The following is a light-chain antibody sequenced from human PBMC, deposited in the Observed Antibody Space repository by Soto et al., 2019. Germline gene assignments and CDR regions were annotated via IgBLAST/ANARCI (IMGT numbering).Light chain of an antibody. CDR2: DAS. CDR3: QQRSNWPPT. V-gene: IGKV3-11*01. CDR1: QSVNNY. J-gene: IGKJ3*01. Sequence: EIVLTQSPATLSLSPGERATLSCRASQSVNNYLVWYQQKPGQAPRLLIYDASNRATGIPTRFSGSGSGTDFPLTISSLESEDLAVYYCQQRSNWPPTFGPGTKVDIK.